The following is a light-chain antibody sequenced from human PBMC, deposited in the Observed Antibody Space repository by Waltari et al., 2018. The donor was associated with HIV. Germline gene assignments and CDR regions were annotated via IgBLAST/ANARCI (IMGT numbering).Light chain of an antibody. J-gene: IGKJ1*01. CDR3: QHSYSSSLA. V-gene: IGKV1-39*01. Sequence: DIQMTQSQSSLTASVGDRVTITCRASQTVSRSLNWYQQKPGKAPNLLIYGASSLQSGVPSRFSGSGSGTDFIFIISSLQPEDFATYYCQHSYSSSLAFGQGTRVEIK. CDR2: GAS. CDR1: QTVSRS.